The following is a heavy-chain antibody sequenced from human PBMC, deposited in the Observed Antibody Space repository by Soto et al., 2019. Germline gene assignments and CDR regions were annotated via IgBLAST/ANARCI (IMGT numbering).Heavy chain of an antibody. J-gene: IGHJ4*02. CDR1: GGSFSGYY. CDR3: ASRPPDTSMVFDY. Sequence: SETLSLTCAVYGGSFSGYYWTWIRQPPGTGLEWIGEINHSGSTNYNPSLKSRVTISVDTSKNQFSLKLSSVTAADTAVYYCASRPPDTSMVFDYWGQGTLVTVSS. D-gene: IGHD5-18*01. V-gene: IGHV4-34*01. CDR2: INHSGST.